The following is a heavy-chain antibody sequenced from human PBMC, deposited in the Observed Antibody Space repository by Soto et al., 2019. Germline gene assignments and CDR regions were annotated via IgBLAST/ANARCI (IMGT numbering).Heavy chain of an antibody. V-gene: IGHV4-30-2*01. J-gene: IGHJ5*02. D-gene: IGHD3-22*01. CDR2: IYHSGST. Sequence: QLQLQESGSGLVKPSQTLSLTCAVSGGSISSGGYSWSWIRQPPGKGLEWIGYIYHSGSTYYNPSLKRRVTLSVDRSKNQFSLKLSSVTAADTAVYYWAREVRSGSPWFDPWGQGTLVTVSS. CDR3: AREVRSGSPWFDP. CDR1: GGSISSGGYS.